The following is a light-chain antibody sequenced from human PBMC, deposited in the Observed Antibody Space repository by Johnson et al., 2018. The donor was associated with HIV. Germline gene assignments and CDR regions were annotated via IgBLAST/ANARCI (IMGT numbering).Light chain of an antibody. J-gene: IGLJ1*01. CDR3: GTWDSSLRVGV. CDR1: SSNIGNNY. V-gene: IGLV1-51*02. Sequence: QSVLTQPPSVSAAPGQKVTISCSGSSSNIGNNYVSWYQQLPGTAPKLLIYENNKRPSGIPDRFSGSKSGTSATLGITGLQTGDEADYYCGTWDSSLRVGVVGTGTKVTVL. CDR2: ENN.